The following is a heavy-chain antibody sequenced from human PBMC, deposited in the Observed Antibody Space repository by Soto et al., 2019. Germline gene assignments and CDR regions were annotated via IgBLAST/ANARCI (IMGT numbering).Heavy chain of an antibody. CDR2: VSASGRSR. D-gene: IGHD3-16*01. V-gene: IGHV3-23*01. Sequence: EVQLLESGGGLVQPGGSLRLSCVGSGIEFSNYAMSWVRQAPGKGLEWVSIVSASGRSRYHADSVKGRFTISRDNSKNTLYLHMTNLRAEDTAVYYCAKDGNWLDVYYVVWGQGTPVTVSS. CDR1: GIEFSNYA. J-gene: IGHJ4*02. CDR3: AKDGNWLDVYYVV.